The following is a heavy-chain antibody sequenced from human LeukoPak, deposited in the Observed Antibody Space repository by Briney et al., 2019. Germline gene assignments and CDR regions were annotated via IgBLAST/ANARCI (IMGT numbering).Heavy chain of an antibody. Sequence: PSETLSLTCTVSGGSISSYYWSWIRQPAGKGLEWIGRIYTSGSTNYNPSLKSRVTMSVDTSKNQFSLKLSSVTAADTAVYYCAGFIVATTYWYFDLWGRGTLVTVSS. V-gene: IGHV4-4*07. CDR3: AGFIVATTYWYFDL. CDR1: GGSISSYY. J-gene: IGHJ2*01. D-gene: IGHD5-12*01. CDR2: IYTSGST.